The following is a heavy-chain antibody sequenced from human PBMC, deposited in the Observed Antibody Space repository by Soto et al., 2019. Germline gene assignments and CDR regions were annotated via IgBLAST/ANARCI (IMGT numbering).Heavy chain of an antibody. D-gene: IGHD1-1*01. CDR2: ISAYNGNT. J-gene: IGHJ6*03. CDR1: GYTFTSYG. V-gene: IGHV1-18*01. Sequence: SSVKGSCKASGYTFTSYGISWVRQAPGQGLEWMGWISAYNGNTNYAQKLQGRVTMTTDTSTSTAYMELRSLRSDDTAVYYCARATAGGSYYYYYMDVWGKGTTVTVSS. CDR3: ARATAGGSYYYYYMDV.